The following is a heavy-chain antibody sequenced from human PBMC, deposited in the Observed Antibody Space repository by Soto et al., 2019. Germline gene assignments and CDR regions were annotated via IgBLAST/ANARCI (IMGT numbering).Heavy chain of an antibody. CDR2: ISYDGSNK. J-gene: IGHJ3*02. CDR3: ASRLAFDI. Sequence: QVRLVESGGGVVQPGRSLRLSCAASGFTFSSYAMHWVRQAPGKGLEWVAVISYDGSNKYYADSVKGRFTISRDNSKNTLYLQMNSLRAEDTAVYYCASRLAFDIWGQGTMVTVSS. CDR1: GFTFSSYA. V-gene: IGHV3-30-3*01.